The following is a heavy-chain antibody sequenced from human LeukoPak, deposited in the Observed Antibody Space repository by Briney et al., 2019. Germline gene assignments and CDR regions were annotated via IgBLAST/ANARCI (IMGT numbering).Heavy chain of an antibody. CDR3: VRGYYSNSFDF. Sequence: PGGSLRLSCAASGYTFTSYSMSWVRQAPGKGLEWVSFISNSDDTRYYADSVRGRFTISRDDAKNPLYLQMSSLSDGDTAVYYCVRGYYSNSFDFWGQGTVVIVSS. J-gene: IGHJ3*01. D-gene: IGHD2/OR15-2a*01. CDR2: ISNSDDTR. CDR1: GYTFTSYS. V-gene: IGHV3-48*02.